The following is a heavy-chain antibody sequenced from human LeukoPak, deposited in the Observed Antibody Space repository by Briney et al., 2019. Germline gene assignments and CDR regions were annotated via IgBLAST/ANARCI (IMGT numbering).Heavy chain of an antibody. CDR3: ARGRTGELALTIDY. CDR2: INPNSGGT. CDR1: GYTFTGYY. V-gene: IGHV1-2*02. J-gene: IGHJ4*02. Sequence: ASVKVSCKASGYTFTGYYMHWVRQVPGQGLEWMGWINPNSGGTNYAQKFQGRVTMTRDTSISTAYMELSRLRSDDTAVYYCARGRTGELALTIDYWGQGTLVTVSS. D-gene: IGHD1-1*01.